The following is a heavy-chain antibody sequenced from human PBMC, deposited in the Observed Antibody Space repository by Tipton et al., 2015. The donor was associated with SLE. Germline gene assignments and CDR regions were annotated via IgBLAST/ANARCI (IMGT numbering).Heavy chain of an antibody. Sequence: SLRLSCAASGFTFSSYAMAWVRQAPGKGLEWVSFISSSSTTILYADSVKGRFSISRDNARNSLYLEMNSLRAEDTAVYYCARMYYYDSSGYYYDFDYWGQGTLVTVSS. CDR1: GFTFSSYA. CDR3: ARMYYYDSSGYYYDFDY. V-gene: IGHV3-48*01. D-gene: IGHD3-22*01. CDR2: ISSSSTTI. J-gene: IGHJ4*02.